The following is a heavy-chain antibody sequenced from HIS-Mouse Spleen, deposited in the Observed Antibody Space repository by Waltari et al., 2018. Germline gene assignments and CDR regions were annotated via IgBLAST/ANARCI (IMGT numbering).Heavy chain of an antibody. CDR3: ARRRSYFDY. V-gene: IGHV3-30-3*01. CDR1: GFTSGSYA. Sequence: QVQLVESGGGVVQPGRSLRCSCAAPGFTSGSYAMHWVRQAPGKGLEWVAVISYDGSNKYYADSVKGRFTISRDNSKNTLYLQMNSLRAEDTAVYYCARRRSYFDYWGQGTLVTVSS. J-gene: IGHJ4*02. CDR2: ISYDGSNK.